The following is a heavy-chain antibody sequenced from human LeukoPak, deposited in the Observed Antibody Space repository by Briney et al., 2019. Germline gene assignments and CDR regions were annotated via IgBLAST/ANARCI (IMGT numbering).Heavy chain of an antibody. CDR3: ARDRGIVGTKGYYYMDV. CDR2: IGSTT. CDR1: GFTFSDYY. Sequence: GGSLRLSCAASGFTFSDYYMSWIRQAPGKGLEWVSYIGSTTYYADSVKGRFTISRDNAKNSLYLQMNSLRAEDTAVYYCARDRGIVGTKGYYYMDVWGKGTTVTVSS. V-gene: IGHV3-11*04. D-gene: IGHD1-26*01. J-gene: IGHJ6*03.